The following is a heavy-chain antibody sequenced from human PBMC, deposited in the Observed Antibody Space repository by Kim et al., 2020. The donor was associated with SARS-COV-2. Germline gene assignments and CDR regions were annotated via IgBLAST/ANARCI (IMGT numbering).Heavy chain of an antibody. CDR2: ISAYNGNT. J-gene: IGHJ6*02. V-gene: IGHV1-18*01. CDR3: ARDQLEDGGYYTDYYYGMDV. D-gene: IGHD3-3*01. CDR1: GYTFTSYG. Sequence: ASVKVSCKASGYTFTSYGISWVRQAPGQGLEWMGWISAYNGNTNYAQKLQGRVTMTTDTSTSTAYMELRSLRSDDTAVYYCARDQLEDGGYYTDYYYGMDVRGQGTTVTVSS.